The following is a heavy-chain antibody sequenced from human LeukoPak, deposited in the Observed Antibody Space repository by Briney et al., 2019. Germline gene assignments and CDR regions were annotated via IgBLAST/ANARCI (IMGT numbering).Heavy chain of an antibody. V-gene: IGHV4-59*08. CDR3: ARQSGGSSSWYYYYYGMDV. D-gene: IGHD6-13*01. J-gene: IGHJ6*02. Sequence: SETLSLTCTVSGGSISSYYWSWIRQPPGKGLEWIGYIYYSGSTNYNPSLKSRVTISVDTSKNQFSLKLSSVTAADTAVYYCARQSGGSSSWYYYYYGMDVWGQGTTVTVSS. CDR1: GGSISSYY. CDR2: IYYSGST.